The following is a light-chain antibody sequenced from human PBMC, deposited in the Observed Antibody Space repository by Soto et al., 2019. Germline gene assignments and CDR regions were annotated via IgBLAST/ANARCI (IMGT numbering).Light chain of an antibody. Sequence: DIQLTQSPSFLSASVGDRVTITCRASQGISTYLAWYQQKSGKAPKLLIYVASTLQSGVPSRFSGSGSGTEFTVTISSLQPEDLAIYYCQQLYSYPYTFGQGTKLGI. CDR1: QGISTY. J-gene: IGKJ2*01. CDR3: QQLYSYPYT. CDR2: VAS. V-gene: IGKV1-9*01.